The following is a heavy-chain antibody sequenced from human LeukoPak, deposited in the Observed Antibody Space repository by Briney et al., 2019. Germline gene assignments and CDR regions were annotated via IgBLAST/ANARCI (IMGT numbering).Heavy chain of an antibody. CDR3: ATWSYDSSGYLTDY. CDR1: GYTLTVFS. J-gene: IGHJ4*01. CDR2: FDPEGGET. Sequence: ASVKLSCKFSGYTLTVFSMLWVRRAPGKGLEGMGGFDPEGGETIYAQKFGGRVTLTEDTSTDPAYMELNSLRSEDTAVYYCATWSYDSSGYLTDYWGQGTLVTVSS. D-gene: IGHD3-22*01. V-gene: IGHV1-24*01.